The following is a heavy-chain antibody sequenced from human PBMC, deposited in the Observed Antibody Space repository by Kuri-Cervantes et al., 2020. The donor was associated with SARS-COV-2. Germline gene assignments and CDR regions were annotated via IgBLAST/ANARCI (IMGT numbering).Heavy chain of an antibody. V-gene: IGHV3-21*01. D-gene: IGHD4-11*01. CDR3: AKGGSWDYSNYEIYYYGKDV. CDR2: ISSSSSYI. CDR1: GFTFSSYS. J-gene: IGHJ6*02. Sequence: ETLSLTCAASGFTFSSYSMNWARQAPGKGLEWVSSISSSSSYIYYADSVKGRFTISRDNAKNSLYLQMNSLRAEDTAVYYCAKGGSWDYSNYEIYYYGKDVWGQGTTVTVSS.